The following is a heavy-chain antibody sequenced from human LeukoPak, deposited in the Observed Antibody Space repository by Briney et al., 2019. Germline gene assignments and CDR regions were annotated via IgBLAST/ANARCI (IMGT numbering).Heavy chain of an antibody. Sequence: SETLSLTCTVSGGSISSSSYYWGWIRQPPGKGLEWIGSIYYSGSTYDNPSLKSRVTISVDTSKNQFSLKLSSVTAADTAVYYCAVVYDSSGYPFDYWGQGTLVTVSS. J-gene: IGHJ4*02. CDR2: IYYSGST. CDR3: AVVYDSSGYPFDY. CDR1: GGSISSSSYY. D-gene: IGHD3-22*01. V-gene: IGHV4-39*07.